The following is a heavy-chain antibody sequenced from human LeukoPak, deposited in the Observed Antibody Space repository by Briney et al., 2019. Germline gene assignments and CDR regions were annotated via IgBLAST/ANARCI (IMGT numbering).Heavy chain of an antibody. J-gene: IGHJ4*02. V-gene: IGHV3-9*01. D-gene: IGHD3-22*01. CDR1: GFTFDDYA. CDR2: ISWNSGSI. CDR3: AKDILANYCDSSGYYFGRPRGPFIDY. Sequence: GGSLRLSCAASGFTFDDYAMHWVRQAPGKGLEWVSGISWNSGSIGYADSVKGRFTISRDNAKNSLYLQMNSLRAEDTALYYCAKDILANYCDSSGYYFGRPRGPFIDYWGQGTLVTVSS.